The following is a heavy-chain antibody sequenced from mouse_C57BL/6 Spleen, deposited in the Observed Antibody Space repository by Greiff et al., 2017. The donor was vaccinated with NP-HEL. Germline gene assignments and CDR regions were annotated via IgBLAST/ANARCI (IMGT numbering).Heavy chain of an antibody. CDR3: ARGVTTVVARGWFAY. V-gene: IGHV1-55*01. CDR1: GYTFTSYW. D-gene: IGHD1-1*01. Sequence: QVQLQQPGAELVKPGASVKMSCKASGYTFTSYWITWVKQRPGQGLEWIGDIYPGSGSTNYNEKFKSKATLTVDTSSSTAYMQLSSLTSEDSAVYYWARGVTTVVARGWFAYWGQGTLVTVSA. J-gene: IGHJ3*01. CDR2: IYPGSGST.